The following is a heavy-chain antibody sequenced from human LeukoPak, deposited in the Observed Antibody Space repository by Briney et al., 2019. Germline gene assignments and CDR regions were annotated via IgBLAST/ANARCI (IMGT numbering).Heavy chain of an antibody. D-gene: IGHD3-10*01. CDR2: ISSSSGTI. V-gene: IGHV3-48*01. J-gene: IGHJ4*02. CDR3: ARDPYGSGSYYYDY. CDR1: GFTLSSYS. Sequence: GGSLRLSCAASGFTLSSYSMSWVRQAPGKGLEWVSFISSSSGTIYYADSVKGRFTISRDNAKNSLYLQMNSLRAEDMAVYYCARDPYGSGSYYYDYWGQGALVTVSS.